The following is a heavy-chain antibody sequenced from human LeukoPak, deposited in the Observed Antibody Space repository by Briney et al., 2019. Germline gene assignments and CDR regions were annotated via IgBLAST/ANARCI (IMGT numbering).Heavy chain of an antibody. CDR1: GFTFSSYG. J-gene: IGHJ4*02. Sequence: GGSLRLSCAASGFTFSSYGMHWVRQAPGKGLEWVAVIWYDGSNKYYADSVKGRFTISRDNSKNTLYLQMNSLRAEDTAVYYCAKDGGLWVSAHWGDSWGRGTLVTVSS. CDR3: AKDGGLWVSAHWGDS. D-gene: IGHD7-27*01. CDR2: IWYDGSNK. V-gene: IGHV3-33*06.